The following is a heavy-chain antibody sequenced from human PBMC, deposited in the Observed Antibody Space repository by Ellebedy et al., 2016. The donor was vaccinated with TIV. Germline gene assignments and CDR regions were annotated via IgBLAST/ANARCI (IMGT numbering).Heavy chain of an antibody. J-gene: IGHJ4*02. CDR2: ISSSSSTI. CDR1: GFTFSSYS. CDR3: ARAGGRRYYFDY. V-gene: IGHV3-48*01. D-gene: IGHD3-16*01. Sequence: GESLKISXAASGFTFSSYSMNWVRQAPGKGLEWVSSISSSSSTIYYADSVKGRFTISRDNAKNSLYLQMNSLRAEDTAVYYCARAGGRRYYFDYWGQGTLVTVSS.